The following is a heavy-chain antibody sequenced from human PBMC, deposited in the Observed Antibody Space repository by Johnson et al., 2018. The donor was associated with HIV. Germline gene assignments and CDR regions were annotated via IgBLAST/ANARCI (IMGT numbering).Heavy chain of an antibody. CDR1: GFTSSSYG. J-gene: IGHJ3*02. Sequence: QVHLVESGGGVVQPGASLRLSCAASGFTSSSYGMHRVRQAPGQGLDGVAFIRYDGSNKYYADSVKGRFTISRVNSKNTLYLQMNSLRAEDTAVYYCAKGGPVLQFLEWLPGRAFDIWGQGTMVTVSS. CDR2: IRYDGSNK. D-gene: IGHD3-3*01. CDR3: AKGGPVLQFLEWLPGRAFDI. V-gene: IGHV3-30*02.